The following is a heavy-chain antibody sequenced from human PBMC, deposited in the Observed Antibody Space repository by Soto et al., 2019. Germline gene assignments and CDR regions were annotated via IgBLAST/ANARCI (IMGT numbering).Heavy chain of an antibody. D-gene: IGHD1-26*01. CDR2: IIPIFGTA. CDR3: ARATVGATTYYYYGMDV. V-gene: IGHV1-69*13. J-gene: IGHJ6*02. CDR1: GGTFSSYA. Sequence: ASVKVSCKASGGTFSSYAISWVRQAPGQGLEWMGGIIPIFGTANYAQKFQGRVTITADESTSTAYMELSSLRSEDTAVYYCARATVGATTYYYYGMDVWGQGTTVTAP.